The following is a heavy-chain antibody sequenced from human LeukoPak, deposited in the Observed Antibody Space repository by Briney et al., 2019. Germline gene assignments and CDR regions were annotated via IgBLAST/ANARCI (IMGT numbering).Heavy chain of an antibody. CDR1: GYTFTSYD. V-gene: IGHV1-8*01. Sequence: GASVKVSCKASGYTFTSYDIKWVRQATGQGLEWMGWMNPNSGNTGYAQKFQGRVTMTRNTSISTAYMELSSLRSEDTAVYYCASGITGTTGFDYWGQGTLVTVSS. D-gene: IGHD1-7*01. CDR2: MNPNSGNT. J-gene: IGHJ4*02. CDR3: ASGITGTTGFDY.